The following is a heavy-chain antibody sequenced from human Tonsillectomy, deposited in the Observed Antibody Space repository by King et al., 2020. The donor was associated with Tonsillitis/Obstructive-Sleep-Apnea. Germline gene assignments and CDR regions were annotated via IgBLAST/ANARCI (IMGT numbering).Heavy chain of an antibody. CDR1: GYTFTSYY. Sequence: VQLVESGAEVKKPGASVKVSCTASGYTFTSYYMHWVRQAPGQGLEWMGIINPSGGSTTYAQKFQGRVTMTRDTSTSTVYMELSSLRSEDTAVYYCARDQVDSNFDYWGQGTLVTVSS. V-gene: IGHV1-46*01. J-gene: IGHJ4*02. CDR2: INPSGGST. D-gene: IGHD2-21*01. CDR3: ARDQVDSNFDY.